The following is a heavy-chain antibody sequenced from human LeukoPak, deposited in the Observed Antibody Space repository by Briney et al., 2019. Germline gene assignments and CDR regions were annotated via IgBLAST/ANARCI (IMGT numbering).Heavy chain of an antibody. V-gene: IGHV3-23*01. J-gene: IGHJ6*02. CDR3: AKGLTLNYYYGMDV. CDR1: GFTFSSFA. D-gene: IGHD3-22*01. CDR2: ITYSGRT. Sequence: GGPLRLSCAASGFTFSSFAMTWVRQAPGKGLEWVSAITYSGRTNYADSVKGRFTISRDNSKNALYLQMNSLRAEDTAVYYCAKGLTLNYYYGMDVWGQGTTVTVSS.